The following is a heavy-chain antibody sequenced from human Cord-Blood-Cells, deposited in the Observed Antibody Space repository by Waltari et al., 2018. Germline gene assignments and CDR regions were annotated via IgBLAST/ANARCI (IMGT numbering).Heavy chain of an antibody. Sequence: QVQLVQSGAEVKKPGASVKVSCKASGYTFTSYDINWVRQATGQGLEWMGWMNPNRGRTGYAHKFQGRVTITRNTYISTSYMELSSLRSESTAVYYCARRYYYGSGSYYDVDYWGQGTLVTFSS. D-gene: IGHD3-10*01. J-gene: IGHJ4*02. V-gene: IGHV1-8*03. CDR1: GYTFTSYD. CDR3: ARRYYYGSGSYYDVDY. CDR2: MNPNRGRT.